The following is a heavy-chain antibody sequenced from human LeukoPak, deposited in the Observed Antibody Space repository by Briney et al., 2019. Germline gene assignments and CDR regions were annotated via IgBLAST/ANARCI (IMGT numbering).Heavy chain of an antibody. V-gene: IGHV3-53*01. CDR3: ARDLSNYGPLGY. CDR2: IYSGDNT. CDR1: GFTVSSNY. J-gene: IGHJ4*02. Sequence: GGSLRLSCAASGFTVSSNYMSWVRQAPGKGLEWVSIIYSGDNTYYADSVKGRFTISRDNSKNTLYLQMNSLRAEDTAVYYCARDLSNYGPLGYWGQGTLVTVSS. D-gene: IGHD3-10*01.